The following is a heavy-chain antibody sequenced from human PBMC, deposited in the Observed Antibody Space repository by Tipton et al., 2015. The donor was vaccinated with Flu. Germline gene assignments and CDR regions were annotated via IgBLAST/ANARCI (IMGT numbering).Heavy chain of an antibody. CDR3: ARKAGGNQHFDY. V-gene: IGHV3-30*02. Sequence: SLRLSCAASGFTFSSYGMHWVRQAPGKGLEWVTYIQYDGSNKKYADPVKGRFTISRDNSRNTLYLQINSLRVEDTAMYYCARKAGGNQHFDYWGQGALVTVSS. J-gene: IGHJ4*02. CDR1: GFTFSSYG. CDR2: IQYDGSNK. D-gene: IGHD1-14*01.